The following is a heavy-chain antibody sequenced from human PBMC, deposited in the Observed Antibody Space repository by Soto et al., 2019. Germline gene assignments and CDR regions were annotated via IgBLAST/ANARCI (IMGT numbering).Heavy chain of an antibody. V-gene: IGHV1-3*01. J-gene: IGHJ1*01. CDR3: ARDPYYYDSSGYFSGYFHP. Sequence: QVHLEQSGTEVKKPGASVTVSCKASGYTFSSYALHWVRQAPGQRLEWMGWINGGNGQTKYSQKFQGRVTFTRDTSASTAYLDLSSLRSEDTAAYSCARDPYYYDSSGYFSGYFHPWGQGTQVTVSS. CDR1: GYTFSSYA. CDR2: INGGNGQT. D-gene: IGHD3-22*01.